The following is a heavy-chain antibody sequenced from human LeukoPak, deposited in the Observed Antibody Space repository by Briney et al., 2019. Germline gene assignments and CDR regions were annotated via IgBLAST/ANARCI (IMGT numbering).Heavy chain of an antibody. CDR3: ARVREDSSGYYKKGEYFDY. V-gene: IGHV1-69*13. CDR1: GGTFSSYA. D-gene: IGHD3-22*01. CDR2: IIPIFGTA. J-gene: IGHJ4*02. Sequence: ASVKVSCKASGGTFSSYAISWVRQAPGQGLEWMGGIIPIFGTANYAQKFQGRVTITADESTSTAYMELSSLRSEDTAVYYCARVREDSSGYYKKGEYFDYWGQGTLVTVSS.